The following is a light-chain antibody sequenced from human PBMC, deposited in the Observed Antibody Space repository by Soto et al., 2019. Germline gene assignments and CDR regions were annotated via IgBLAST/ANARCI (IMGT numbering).Light chain of an antibody. CDR3: QQLNSYPLT. CDR2: AAS. J-gene: IGKJ4*01. V-gene: IGKV1-9*01. CDR1: QGISSY. Sequence: SVGDRVIITCRASQGISSYLAWYQQKPGKAPKLRIYAASTVQSGVPSRFSGSGSGTDFTLTSSSLQPEDFATYYCQQLNSYPLTFGGGTKWIS.